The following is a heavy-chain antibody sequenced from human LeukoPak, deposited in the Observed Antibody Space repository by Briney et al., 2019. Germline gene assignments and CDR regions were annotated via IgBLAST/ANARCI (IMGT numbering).Heavy chain of an antibody. J-gene: IGHJ4*02. D-gene: IGHD1-26*01. Sequence: SETLSLTCTVSGGSISSGSYYWSWIRQPAGKGLEWIGRIYTSGSNNYNPSLKGRVTISVDTSKNQFSLKLSSVTAADTAVYYCAAVTRELLFDYWGQGTLVTVSS. CDR2: IYTSGSN. CDR1: GGSISSGSYY. CDR3: AAVTRELLFDY. V-gene: IGHV4-61*02.